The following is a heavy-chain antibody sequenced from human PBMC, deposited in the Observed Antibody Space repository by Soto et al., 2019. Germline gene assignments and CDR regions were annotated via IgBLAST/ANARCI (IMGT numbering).Heavy chain of an antibody. Sequence: QVQLVQSGAEVKKPGASVKVSCKASGYTFTSYGISWVRQAPGQGREWMGWISAYNGNTNYAQKLQRRVTMTTDTTTSTAYMELRSLRSDDTAVYYCARGYRTAPGKAKYYYYYDGMHVWGQGTTVTVSS. CDR3: ARGYRTAPGKAKYYYYYDGMHV. D-gene: IGHD3-16*02. CDR2: ISAYNGNT. V-gene: IGHV1-18*01. CDR1: GYTFTSYG. J-gene: IGHJ6*02.